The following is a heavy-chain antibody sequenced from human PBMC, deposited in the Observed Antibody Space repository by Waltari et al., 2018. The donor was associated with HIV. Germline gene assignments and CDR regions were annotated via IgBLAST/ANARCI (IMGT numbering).Heavy chain of an antibody. V-gene: IGHV1-18*01. Sequence: QAQLAQSGAEVKKPGAYVKVSCKASGYTLTSYGNIRVRQAPGQGLEGLGWISAYNGNTNYAQKLQGRVTMTTDTSTSTAYMELRSLRSDDTAVYYCARVGCSSASCYSGWFDPWGQGTLVTVSS. J-gene: IGHJ5*02. CDR3: ARVGCSSASCYSGWFDP. D-gene: IGHD2-2*01. CDR1: GYTLTSYG. CDR2: ISAYNGNT.